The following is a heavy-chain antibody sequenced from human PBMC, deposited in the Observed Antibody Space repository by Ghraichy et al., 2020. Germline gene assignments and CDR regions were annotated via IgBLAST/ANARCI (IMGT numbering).Heavy chain of an antibody. CDR2: IYSGGTT. V-gene: IGHV3-53*01. CDR3: ARAREQLVDYYYYGMDV. D-gene: IGHD6-6*01. Sequence: GGSLRLSCAASGFIVRTSYMTWVRQAPGKGLEWVAVIYSGGTTYYADSVKGRFAISRDISKNALFLQMNSLRDDDTAVYYCARAREQLVDYYYYGMDVWGQGTTVIVSS. J-gene: IGHJ6*01. CDR1: GFIVRTSY.